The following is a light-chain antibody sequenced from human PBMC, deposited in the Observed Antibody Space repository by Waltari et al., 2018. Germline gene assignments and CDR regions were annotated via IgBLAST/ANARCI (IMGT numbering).Light chain of an antibody. CDR1: QSVNTY. Sequence: EIVLTQSPGTLSLSPGERATLSCRASQSVNTYLAWYQQKPGQAPRLLIYGASSRATGIPDRFSGSGSGTDFTLTISRLETEDFAVYHCHQYGTSPGTFGQGTKVEI. V-gene: IGKV3-20*01. CDR3: HQYGTSPGT. CDR2: GAS. J-gene: IGKJ1*01.